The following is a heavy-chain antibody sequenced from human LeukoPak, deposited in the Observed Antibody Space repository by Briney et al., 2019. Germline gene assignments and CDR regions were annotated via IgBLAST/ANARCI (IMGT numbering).Heavy chain of an antibody. CDR2: IYYSGST. CDR1: GGSISSSSYY. J-gene: IGHJ6*03. Sequence: SETLSLTCTVSGGSISSSSYYWGWIRQPPGKGLEWIGSIYYSGSTYYNPSLKSRVSISVDTSKNQFSLKLSSVTAADTAVYYCARDQSHYYYYMDVWGKGTTVTISS. V-gene: IGHV4-39*07. CDR3: ARDQSHYYYYMDV.